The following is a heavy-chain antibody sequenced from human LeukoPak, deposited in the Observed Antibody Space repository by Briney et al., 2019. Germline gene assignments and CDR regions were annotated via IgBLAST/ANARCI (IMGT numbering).Heavy chain of an antibody. CDR1: GFTFSTYW. CDR2: IKQDGSDK. CDR3: AKFLPTHIVVANYYFDY. J-gene: IGHJ4*02. Sequence: GGSLRLSCAASGFTFSTYWMSWVRQAPGKGLEWVANIKQDGSDKYYVDSVKGRFTISRDNAKNTLYLQMNSLRAEDTAVYYCAKFLPTHIVVANYYFDYWGQGTLVTVSS. V-gene: IGHV3-7*03. D-gene: IGHD2-21*01.